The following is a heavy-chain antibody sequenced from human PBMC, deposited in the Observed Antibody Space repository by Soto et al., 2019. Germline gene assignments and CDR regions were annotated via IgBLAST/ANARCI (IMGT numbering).Heavy chain of an antibody. CDR3: ARVRCGSTSCLRLDY. J-gene: IGHJ4*02. D-gene: IGHD2-2*01. V-gene: IGHV6-1*01. Sequence: PSQTLSLTCAISGDSVSSNSAAWNWIRQSPSRGLEWLGRTYYRSKWYNDYAVSVKSRITINPDTSKNQFSLKLNSVSAADTAVYYCARVRCGSTSCLRLDYWGQGTLVTVSS. CDR1: GDSVSSNSAA. CDR2: TYYRSKWYN.